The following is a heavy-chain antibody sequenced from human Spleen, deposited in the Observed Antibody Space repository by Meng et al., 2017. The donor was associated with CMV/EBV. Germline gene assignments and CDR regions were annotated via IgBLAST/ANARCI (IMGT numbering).Heavy chain of an antibody. CDR2: IYTSGST. Sequence: QWHLQGRGPCLVTPSDTLSVPCTCSVASISSYYWSWIRQPAWKGLECIGRIYTSGSTNYNPSLKSRVTMSVDTSKNQFSLKLSSVTAADTAVYYCARDPGPYYYDSSGYYYFDYWGQGTLVTVSS. CDR1: VASISSYY. J-gene: IGHJ4*02. D-gene: IGHD3-22*01. V-gene: IGHV4-4*07. CDR3: ARDPGPYYYDSSGYYYFDY.